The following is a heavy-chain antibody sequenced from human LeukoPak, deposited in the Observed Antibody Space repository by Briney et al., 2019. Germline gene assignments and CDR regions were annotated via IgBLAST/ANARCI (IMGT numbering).Heavy chain of an antibody. J-gene: IGHJ6*02. CDR2: FSLDTDRI. V-gene: IGHV3-9*01. Sequence: GGSLRLSCVASGFTLDRYAMHRVRQAPGKGLEWVAGFSLDTDRIDYADSVKGRFTVSKDDAKKTLYLQMNNQRTEDTALYFCTKDITPGGADVWGQGTTVTISS. CDR3: TKDITPGGADV. CDR1: GFTLDRYA. D-gene: IGHD3-10*01.